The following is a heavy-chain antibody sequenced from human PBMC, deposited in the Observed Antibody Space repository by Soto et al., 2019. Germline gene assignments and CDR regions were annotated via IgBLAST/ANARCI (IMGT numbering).Heavy chain of an antibody. J-gene: IGHJ5*02. D-gene: IGHD3-10*01. V-gene: IGHV4-34*01. Sequence: PSETLSLTCAVYGGSFSGYYWSWIRQPPGKGLEWIGEINHSGSTNYNPSLKSRVTISVDTSKNQFSLKLSSVTAADTAVYYCARGRITMVRARNWFDPWGQRTLVTVSS. CDR1: GGSFSGYY. CDR2: INHSGST. CDR3: ARGRITMVRARNWFDP.